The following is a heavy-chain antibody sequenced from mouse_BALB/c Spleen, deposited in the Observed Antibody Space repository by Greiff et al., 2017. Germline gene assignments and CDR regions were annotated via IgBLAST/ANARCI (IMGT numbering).Heavy chain of an antibody. D-gene: IGHD1-1*01. V-gene: IGHV1-82*01. CDR2: IYPGDGDT. J-gene: IGHJ1*01. CDR1: GYAFSSSW. Sequence: VQLQQSGPELVKPGASVKISCKASGYAFSSSWMNWVKQRPGQGLEWIGRIYPGDGDTNFNEKFKSKATLTVDKSSSTAYMQLSSLTSEDSAVYYCTRGGYYGSSWYFDVWGAGTTVTVSS. CDR3: TRGGYYGSSWYFDV.